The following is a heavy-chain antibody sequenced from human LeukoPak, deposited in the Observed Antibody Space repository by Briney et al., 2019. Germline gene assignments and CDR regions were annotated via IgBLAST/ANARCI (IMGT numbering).Heavy chain of an antibody. V-gene: IGHV3-21*01. D-gene: IGHD6-19*01. CDR1: GFTFSSYS. J-gene: IGHJ4*02. CDR2: ISSSSSYI. CDR3: ARVARIAVAGTGFDY. Sequence: GGSLRLSCAASGFTFSSYSMNWVRQAPGKGLEWVSSISSSSSYIYYADSVKGRFTISRDNAKNSLYLQMNGLRAEDTAVYYCARVARIAVAGTGFDYWGQGTLVTVSS.